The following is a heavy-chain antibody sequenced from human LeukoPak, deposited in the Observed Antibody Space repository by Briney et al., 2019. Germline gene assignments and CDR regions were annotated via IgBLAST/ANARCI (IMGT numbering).Heavy chain of an antibody. J-gene: IGHJ4*02. D-gene: IGHD5-24*01. CDR2: IYTSGST. CDR1: GGSISSGSYY. Sequence: PSQTLSLTCTVSGGSISSGSYYWSWIRQPAGKGLEWIGRIYTSGSTNYNPSLKSRVTISVDKSKNQFSLKLTSVTAADTAMYYCARESRDGYSWVYWGQGTLVTVSS. CDR3: ARESRDGYSWVY. V-gene: IGHV4-61*02.